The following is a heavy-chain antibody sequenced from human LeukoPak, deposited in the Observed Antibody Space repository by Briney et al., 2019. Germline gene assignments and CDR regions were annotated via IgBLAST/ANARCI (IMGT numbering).Heavy chain of an antibody. CDR2: IKQVGSEK. D-gene: IGHD3-22*01. CDR1: RFTFSSYW. J-gene: IGHJ4*02. CDR3: ARDGETTMIVVVTNSFDY. V-gene: IGHV3-7*01. Sequence: PGGSLRLSCAASRFTFSSYWMSWVRQAPGKGLEWVANIKQVGSEKYYVDSVKGRFTISRDNAKNSLYLQMNSLRAEDTAVYYCARDGETTMIVVVTNSFDYWGQGTLVTVSS.